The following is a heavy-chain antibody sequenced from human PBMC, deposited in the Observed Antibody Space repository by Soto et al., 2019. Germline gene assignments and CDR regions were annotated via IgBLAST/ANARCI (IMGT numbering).Heavy chain of an antibody. V-gene: IGHV4-34*01. D-gene: IGHD3-3*01. CDR1: GGSFSGYY. CDR2: INHSGST. J-gene: IGHJ5*02. CDR3: ARSSLYDFWSGYYMSHLYNWSDP. Sequence: SETLSLTCAVYGGSFSGYYWSWIRQPPGKGLEWIGEINHSGSTNYNPSLKSRVTISVDTSKNQFSLKLSSVTAADTAVYYCARSSLYDFWSGYYMSHLYNWSDPWGQGTLLTVSS.